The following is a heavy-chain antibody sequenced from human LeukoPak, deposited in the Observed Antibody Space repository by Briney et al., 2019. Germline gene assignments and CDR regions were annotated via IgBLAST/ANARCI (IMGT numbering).Heavy chain of an antibody. CDR3: AVAAAGLDY. D-gene: IGHD6-13*01. CDR2: IYYSGST. Sequence: SETLSLTCTVSGGSISSSSYYWSWIRQPPGKGLEWIGYIYYSGSTNYNPSLKSRVTISVDTSKNQFSLKLSSVTAADTAVYYCAVAAAGLDYWGQGTLVTVSS. CDR1: GGSISSSSYY. V-gene: IGHV4-61*01. J-gene: IGHJ4*02.